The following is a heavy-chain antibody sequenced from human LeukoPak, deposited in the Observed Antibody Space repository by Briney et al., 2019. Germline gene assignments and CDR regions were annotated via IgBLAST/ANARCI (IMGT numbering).Heavy chain of an antibody. CDR3: ARAYYDSGGYYYDY. CDR1: GFTFSIYP. CDR2: ISSNGEST. Sequence: PGGSVRLSCAASGFTFSIYPMQWARQAPEKGREYVSDISSNGESTYYANSVKGRFTTSRDNSKNTLYLQMGSLRAEDMAVYYCARAYYDSGGYYYDYWGQGTLVTVSS. V-gene: IGHV3-64*01. D-gene: IGHD3-22*01. J-gene: IGHJ4*02.